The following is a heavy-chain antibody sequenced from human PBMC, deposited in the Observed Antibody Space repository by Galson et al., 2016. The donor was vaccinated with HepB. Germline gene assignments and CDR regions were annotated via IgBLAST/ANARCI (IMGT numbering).Heavy chain of an antibody. CDR1: GFTFSDYY. CDR2: ISSSRSYT. J-gene: IGHJ6*02. D-gene: IGHD3-9*01. V-gene: IGHV3-11*06. CDR3: ARRGGGVYDILTDTLEDYYYYGMDV. Sequence: SLRLSCAASGFTFSDYYMSWIRQAPGKGLEWVSYISSSRSYTKYADSVKGRFTISRDNAKNSLYLQMNSLRVEDTAVYYCARRGGGVYDILTDTLEDYYYYGMDVWGQGTTVTVSS.